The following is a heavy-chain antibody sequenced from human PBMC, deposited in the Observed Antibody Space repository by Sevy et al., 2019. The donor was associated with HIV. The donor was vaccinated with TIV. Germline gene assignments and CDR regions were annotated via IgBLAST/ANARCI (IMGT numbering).Heavy chain of an antibody. J-gene: IGHJ4*02. Sequence: GGSLRLTCDASGFSFRRYAMHWVRQAPGKGLEWLTVISYDGRNEYYVDSVKGRFTISRDNSKNTLYLQMNSLRPEDTAIYYCARDGGGDYFDYWGQGTLVTVSS. V-gene: IGHV3-30*04. CDR1: GFSFRRYA. CDR3: ARDGGGDYFDY. D-gene: IGHD3-10*01. CDR2: ISYDGRNE.